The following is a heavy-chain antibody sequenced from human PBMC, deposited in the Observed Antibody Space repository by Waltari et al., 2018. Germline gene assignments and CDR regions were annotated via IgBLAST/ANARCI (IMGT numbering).Heavy chain of an antibody. CDR3: AKERAAAISD. V-gene: IGHV3-43*01. CDR1: GFTFDDYT. D-gene: IGHD2-2*02. CDR2: ISCDGGST. Sequence: EVQLVESGGVVVQPGGSLRLSCAASGFTFDDYTMHWVRQAPGKGLEWVSLISCDGGSTYYADSVKGRFTISRDNSKNSLYLQMNSLRTEDTALYYCAKERAAAISDWGQGTLVTVSS. J-gene: IGHJ4*02.